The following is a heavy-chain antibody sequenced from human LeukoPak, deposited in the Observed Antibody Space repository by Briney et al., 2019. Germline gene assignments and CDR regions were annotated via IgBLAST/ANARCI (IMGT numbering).Heavy chain of an antibody. CDR2: IHHGGDT. Sequence: PSETLSLTCSVSGVSLTSSDWWSWVRQSPGRGLEWIGEIHHGGDTNYSPSLKSRLTIFVARSTNQFSLKLTSVTAADTAVYYCARHYTWGTLKYFDVWGRGTLVSVSS. D-gene: IGHD3-16*01. V-gene: IGHV4-4*02. CDR3: ARHYTWGTLKYFDV. J-gene: IGHJ2*01. CDR1: GVSLTSSDW.